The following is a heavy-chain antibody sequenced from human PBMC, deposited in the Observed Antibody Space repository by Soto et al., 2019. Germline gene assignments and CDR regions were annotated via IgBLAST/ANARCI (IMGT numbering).Heavy chain of an antibody. CDR1: GGSFSGYY. J-gene: IGHJ6*02. Sequence: SETLSLTCAVYGGSFSGYYWSWIRQPPGKGLEWIGEINHSGSTNYNPSLKSRVTISVDTSKNQFSLKLSSVTASDTAVYYCARIALRDFDCFHNYYYGMDVWGEGTTVTVCS. D-gene: IGHD3-9*01. V-gene: IGHV4-34*01. CDR2: INHSGST. CDR3: ARIALRDFDCFHNYYYGMDV.